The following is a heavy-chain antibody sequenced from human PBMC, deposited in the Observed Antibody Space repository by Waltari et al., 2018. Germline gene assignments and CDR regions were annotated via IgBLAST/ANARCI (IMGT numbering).Heavy chain of an antibody. J-gene: IGHJ4*02. CDR2: IFYSGST. CDR3: ASQAILGVVMPTHYEH. D-gene: IGHD3-3*01. Sequence: QVQLQESGPGLLKPSQSLSLTCTVSGGSTSSGGHYWSWIRQPPGQGLEWIASIFYSGSTYYNPSLKSRLSVSVDTSNNQFSLRMSSVTAADTAVYYCASQAILGVVMPTHYEHWGQGALVTVSS. CDR1: GGSTSSGGHY. V-gene: IGHV4-30-4*08.